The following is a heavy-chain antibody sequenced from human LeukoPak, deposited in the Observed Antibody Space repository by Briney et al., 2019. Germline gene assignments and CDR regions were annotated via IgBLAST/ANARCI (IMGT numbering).Heavy chain of an antibody. D-gene: IGHD3-22*01. Sequence: SETLSLTCTVSGVSISTYYWSWIRQPPGKGLEWIGYLYYSGNTNYNPSLKSRVTISVDTSKNQFSLKLSSVTAADTAVYYCARALASGYYFDYWGQGTLVTVSS. V-gene: IGHV4-59*01. J-gene: IGHJ4*02. CDR1: GVSISTYY. CDR3: ARALASGYYFDY. CDR2: LYYSGNT.